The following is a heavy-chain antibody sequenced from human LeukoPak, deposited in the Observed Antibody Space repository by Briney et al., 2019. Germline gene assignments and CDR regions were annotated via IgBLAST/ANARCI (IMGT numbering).Heavy chain of an antibody. CDR2: IYYSGST. CDR1: GGSISSYY. Sequence: SETLSLTCTVSGGSISSYYWSWIRQPPGKGLEWIGYIYYSGSTYYNPSLKSRVTLSIDTSKYRFSLQLTSVTAADTAVYYCARGWGVGGTAYFDHWGQGTLVTVSS. V-gene: IGHV4-59*01. D-gene: IGHD1-26*01. J-gene: IGHJ4*02. CDR3: ARGWGVGGTAYFDH.